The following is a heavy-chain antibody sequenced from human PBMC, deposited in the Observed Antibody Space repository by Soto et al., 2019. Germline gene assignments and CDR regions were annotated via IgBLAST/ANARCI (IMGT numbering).Heavy chain of an antibody. J-gene: IGHJ4*02. Sequence: QAGGSLRLSCAASGFTFSSYGMHWVRQAPGKGLEWVAVISYDGSNKYYADSVKGRFTISRDNCKSTLYLQMNSLRAEDTAVYYCAKDRRGFGTPDYWGQGTLVTVSS. V-gene: IGHV3-30*18. D-gene: IGHD1-1*01. CDR3: AKDRRGFGTPDY. CDR2: ISYDGSNK. CDR1: GFTFSSYG.